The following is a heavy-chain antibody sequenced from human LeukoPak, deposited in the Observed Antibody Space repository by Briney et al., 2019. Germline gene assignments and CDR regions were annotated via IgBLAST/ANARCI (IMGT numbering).Heavy chain of an antibody. CDR1: GFTFSSYG. J-gene: IGHJ4*02. D-gene: IGHD3-10*01. CDR3: ARLMVDY. CDR2: ISYDGSNK. V-gene: IGHV3-30*03. Sequence: PGGSLRLSCAASGFTFSSYGMHWVRQAPGKGLEWVAVISYDGSNKYYADSVKGRFTISRDNSKNTLYLQMNSLRAEDTAVYYCARLMVDYWGQGTLVTVSS.